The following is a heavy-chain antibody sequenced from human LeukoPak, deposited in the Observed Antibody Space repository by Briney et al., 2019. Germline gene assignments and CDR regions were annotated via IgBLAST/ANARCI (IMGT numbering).Heavy chain of an antibody. Sequence: SETLSLTCTVSGGSISSSSYYWGWIRQPPGKGLEWIGSIYYSGSTYYNPSLKSRVTISVDTSKNQFSLKLSSVTAADTAVYCCARDSSSGWYDYWGQGTLVTVSS. CDR3: ARDSSSGWYDY. V-gene: IGHV4-39*07. CDR1: GGSISSSSYY. J-gene: IGHJ4*02. D-gene: IGHD6-19*01. CDR2: IYYSGST.